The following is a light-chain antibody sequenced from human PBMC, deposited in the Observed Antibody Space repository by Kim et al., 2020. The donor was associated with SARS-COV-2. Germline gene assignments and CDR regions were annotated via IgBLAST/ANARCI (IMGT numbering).Light chain of an antibody. CDR2: ATS. CDR3: QQCQTTPLT. J-gene: IGKJ4*01. Sequence: EIVLTQSPGTLSLSPGERATLSCRASQSVSTAYLVWYQQKVGQAPRLLLYATSSRANGVPDRFSGSGSETEFSLTISGLEPEDFAVYYCQQCQTTPLTVGGGTKV. CDR1: QSVSTAY. V-gene: IGKV3-20*01.